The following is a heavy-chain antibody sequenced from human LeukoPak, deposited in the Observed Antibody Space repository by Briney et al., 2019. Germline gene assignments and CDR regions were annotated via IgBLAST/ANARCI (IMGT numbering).Heavy chain of an antibody. CDR1: EFSVGSNY. J-gene: IGHJ4*02. Sequence: GGSLRLSCAASEFSVGSNYMTWVRQAPGKGLEWVSLIYSGGSTYYADSVKGRFTISRDNSKNTLYLQMNSLRAEDTAVYYCARGQLEYFDYWGQGTLVTVSS. CDR2: IYSGGST. D-gene: IGHD1-1*01. V-gene: IGHV3-66*01. CDR3: ARGQLEYFDY.